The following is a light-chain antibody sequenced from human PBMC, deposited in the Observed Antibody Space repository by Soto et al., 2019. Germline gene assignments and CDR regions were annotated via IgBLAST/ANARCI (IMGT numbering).Light chain of an antibody. Sequence: QSVLTQPPSVSGAPGQRVTISCTGSSSNIGADYDVHWYQHLPGTAPKLLIFGDYNRPSGVPDRISGSRSGTSASLAITGLQAEDVADYYCQSYDRSLSGFVFGTGTKVTVL. CDR3: QSYDRSLSGFV. V-gene: IGLV1-40*01. CDR2: GDY. J-gene: IGLJ1*01. CDR1: SSNIGADYD.